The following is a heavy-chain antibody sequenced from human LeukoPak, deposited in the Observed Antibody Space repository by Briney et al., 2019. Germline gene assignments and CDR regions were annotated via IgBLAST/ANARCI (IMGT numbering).Heavy chain of an antibody. V-gene: IGHV4-34*01. CDR2: INHSGST. D-gene: IGHD5-24*01. CDR1: GGSFSGYY. Sequence: SETLSLTCAVYGGSFSGYYWSWIRQPPGKGLEWIGEINHSGSTNYNPSLKSRVTISVDTSKNQFSLKLSSATAADTAVYYCARRKPKMATVGYWGQGTLVTVSS. J-gene: IGHJ4*02. CDR3: ARRKPKMATVGY.